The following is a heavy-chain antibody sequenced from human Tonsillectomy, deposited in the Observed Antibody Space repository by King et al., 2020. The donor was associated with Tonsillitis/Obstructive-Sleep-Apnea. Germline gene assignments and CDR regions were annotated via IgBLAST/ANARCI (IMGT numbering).Heavy chain of an antibody. CDR1: GFTFSNAW. Sequence: VQLVESGGGLVKPGGSLRLSCAASGFTFSNAWMNWVRQAPGKGLEWVGRIKSKTDGGTTDYAAPVKGRFTISRDDSKNTLYLQMNSLKTEDTAVYYCATDYYGGNSWYFDYWGQGTLVTVSS. J-gene: IGHJ4*02. CDR2: IKSKTDGGTT. CDR3: ATDYYGGNSWYFDY. D-gene: IGHD4-23*01. V-gene: IGHV3-15*07.